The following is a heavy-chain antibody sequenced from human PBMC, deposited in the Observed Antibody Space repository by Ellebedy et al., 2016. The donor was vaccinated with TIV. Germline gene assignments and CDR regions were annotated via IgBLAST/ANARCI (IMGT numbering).Heavy chain of an antibody. Sequence: GESLKISCAASGFTFNQYHIHWLRQAPGKGLEWVALIWFNGRLRYYSDSVRGRFTLSRDNLRDTVFLQMNSLRPDDTGIYYCAREVSGGQGDMDVWGQGTTAAVSS. V-gene: IGHV3-33*01. CDR2: IWFNGRLR. CDR3: AREVSGGQGDMDV. D-gene: IGHD2-8*01. CDR1: GFTFNQYH. J-gene: IGHJ6*02.